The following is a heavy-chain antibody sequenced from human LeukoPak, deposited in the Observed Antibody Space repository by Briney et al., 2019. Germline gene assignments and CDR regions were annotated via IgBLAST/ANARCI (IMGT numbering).Heavy chain of an antibody. D-gene: IGHD2-15*01. V-gene: IGHV1-8*01. CDR2: MNPNSGNT. J-gene: IGHJ6*02. CDR1: GYTFSSYD. CDR3: ARVRGSYYYYGMDV. Sequence: ASVKVSCKASGYTFSSYDINWVRQATGQGLEWLGWMNPNSGNTGYAQKFQGRVTMTRNTSISTAYMELSSLRSEDTAVYCCARVRGSYYYYGMDVWGQGTTVTVSS.